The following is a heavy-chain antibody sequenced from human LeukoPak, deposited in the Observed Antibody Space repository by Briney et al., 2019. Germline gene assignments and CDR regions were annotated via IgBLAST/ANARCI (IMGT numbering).Heavy chain of an antibody. V-gene: IGHV3-7*01. J-gene: IGHJ5*02. CDR2: INQYGSEK. CDR1: GFTFSSYW. D-gene: IGHD1-26*01. Sequence: PGGSLRLSCAASGFTFSSYWMSWVRQAPGKGLEWVSNINQYGSEKYYVDSVKGRFTISRDNAKNSLYLQINSLRAEDTAVYYCARDHEGATLGWFDPWGQGTLVTVSS. CDR3: ARDHEGATLGWFDP.